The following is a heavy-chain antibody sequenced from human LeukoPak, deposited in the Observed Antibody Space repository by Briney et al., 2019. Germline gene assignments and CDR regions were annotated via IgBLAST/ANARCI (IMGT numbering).Heavy chain of an antibody. CDR1: GGSISSYY. V-gene: IGHV4-59*01. Sequence: SETLSLTCTVSGGSISSYYWSWIRQPPGKGLEWIGYIYYSGSTNYNPSLKSRVTISVDTSKNQFSLKLSSVTAADTAVYYCARGDSSGYYLNYFDYWGQGTLVTVSS. CDR2: IYYSGST. D-gene: IGHD3-22*01. CDR3: ARGDSSGYYLNYFDY. J-gene: IGHJ4*02.